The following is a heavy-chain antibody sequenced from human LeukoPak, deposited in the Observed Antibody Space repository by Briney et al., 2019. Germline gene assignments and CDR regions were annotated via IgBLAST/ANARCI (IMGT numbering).Heavy chain of an antibody. CDR2: ITSSSSTI. Sequence: GGSLRLSCAASGFTFSSYSMNWVRQAPGKGLEWVSYITSSSSTIYYADSVKGRFTISRDNAKNSLYLQMNSLRAEDTAMYYCAKGGLGQCSGAICYIFDHWGQGTLVTVSS. V-gene: IGHV3-48*01. CDR3: AKGGLGQCSGAICYIFDH. J-gene: IGHJ4*02. D-gene: IGHD2-15*01. CDR1: GFTFSSYS.